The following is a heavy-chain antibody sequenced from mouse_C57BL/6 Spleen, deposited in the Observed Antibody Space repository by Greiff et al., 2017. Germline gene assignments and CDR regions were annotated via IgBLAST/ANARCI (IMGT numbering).Heavy chain of an antibody. Sequence: QVHVKQSGPELVKPGASVKISCKASGYAFSSSWMNWVKQRPGKGLEWIGRIYPGDGDTNYNGKFKGKATLTADKSSSTAYMQLSSLTSEDSAVYFCTRFDYYGSLFDYWGQGTTLTVSS. CDR3: TRFDYYGSLFDY. CDR1: GYAFSSSW. V-gene: IGHV1-82*01. J-gene: IGHJ2*01. D-gene: IGHD1-1*01. CDR2: IYPGDGDT.